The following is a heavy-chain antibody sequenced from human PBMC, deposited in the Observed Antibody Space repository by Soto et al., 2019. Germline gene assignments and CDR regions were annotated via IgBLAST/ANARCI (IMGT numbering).Heavy chain of an antibody. CDR2: INTDGRGT. Sequence: VQLVESGGGLAQPGGSLRLSCAASGFIFSGDWMHWVRQAPGKGLVWVSRINTDGRGTDYADSVKGRFTISRDNAKNLVYLQMNSLRAEDTAVYYCVRERPGDQHYFDYWGQGNMVTVSS. D-gene: IGHD3-16*01. CDR1: GFIFSGDW. J-gene: IGHJ4*02. CDR3: VRERPGDQHYFDY. V-gene: IGHV3-74*01.